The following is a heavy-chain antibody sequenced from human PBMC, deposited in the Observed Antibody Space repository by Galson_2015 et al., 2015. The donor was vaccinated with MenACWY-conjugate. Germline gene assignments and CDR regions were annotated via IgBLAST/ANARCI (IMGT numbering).Heavy chain of an antibody. CDR1: GYTFTSYG. V-gene: IGHV1-18*01. D-gene: IGHD1-7*01. J-gene: IGHJ6*02. CDR2: ISAYNGNT. CDR3: ARDIMELPSRYYYYGMDV. Sequence: SVKVSCKASGYTFTSYGISWVRQAPGQGLEWMGWISAYNGNTNYAQKLQGRVTMTTDTSTSTAYMELRSLRSDDTAVYYCARDIMELPSRYYYYGMDVWGQGTTVTVSS.